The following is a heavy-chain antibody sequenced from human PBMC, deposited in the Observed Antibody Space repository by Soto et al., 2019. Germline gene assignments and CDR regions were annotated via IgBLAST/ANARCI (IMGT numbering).Heavy chain of an antibody. V-gene: IGHV3-48*01. J-gene: IGHJ4*02. Sequence: PGGSLRLSCAASGFTFNTYNMNGVRQAPGKGLEWVSYISDSSSTIHYADSVKGRFTISRDNAKNSLYLQMNSLRAEDTAVYYCARDDYPYYDDSSGYHFDYWGQGALVTVSS. CDR2: ISDSSSTI. D-gene: IGHD3-22*01. CDR1: GFTFNTYN. CDR3: ARDDYPYYDDSSGYHFDY.